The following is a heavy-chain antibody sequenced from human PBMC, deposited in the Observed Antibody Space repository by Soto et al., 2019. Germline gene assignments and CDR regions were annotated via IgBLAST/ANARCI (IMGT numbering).Heavy chain of an antibody. CDR2: IYYSGST. D-gene: IGHD3-9*01. CDR3: ARALILTGYYIHDAFDI. J-gene: IGHJ3*02. V-gene: IGHV4-61*01. CDR1: GGSVSSGSYY. Sequence: SETLSLTCTVSGGSVSSGSYYWSWIRQPPGKGLEWIGYIYYSGSTNYNPSLKSRVTISVDTSKNQFSLKLSSVTVADTAVYYCARALILTGYYIHDAFDIWGQGTMVTVSS.